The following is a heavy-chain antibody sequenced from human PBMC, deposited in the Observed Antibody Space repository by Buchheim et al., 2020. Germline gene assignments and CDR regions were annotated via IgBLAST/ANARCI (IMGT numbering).Heavy chain of an antibody. CDR2: ISGSGGST. Sequence: EVQLLESGGGLVQPGGSLRLSCAASGFTFSSYAMSWVRQAPGKGLEWVSAISGSGGSTYYADSVKGRLTISREYYKNTQYLQMNSLRAEDTAVYYCAKGDYDFWSGYSLTKRYFDYWGQGTL. D-gene: IGHD3-3*01. V-gene: IGHV3-23*01. J-gene: IGHJ4*02. CDR1: GFTFSSYA. CDR3: AKGDYDFWSGYSLTKRYFDY.